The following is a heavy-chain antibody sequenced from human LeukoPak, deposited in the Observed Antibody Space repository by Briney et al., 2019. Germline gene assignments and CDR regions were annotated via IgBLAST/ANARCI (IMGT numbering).Heavy chain of an antibody. CDR3: ARDGFKLRAADAFDI. CDR1: GFTFSSYS. J-gene: IGHJ3*02. D-gene: IGHD3-3*01. V-gene: IGHV3-21*01. Sequence: GGSLRLSCAASGFTFSSYSMNWVRQAPGKGLEWVSSISSSSSYIYYADSVKGRFTISRDNAKNSLYLQMNSLRAEDTAVYYCARDGFKLRAADAFDIWGQGTMVTVSS. CDR2: ISSSSSYI.